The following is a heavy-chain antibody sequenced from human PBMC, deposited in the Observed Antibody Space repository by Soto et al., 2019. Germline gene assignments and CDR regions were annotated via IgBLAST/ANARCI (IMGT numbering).Heavy chain of an antibody. J-gene: IGHJ6*02. V-gene: IGHV3-30*18. CDR1: GFTFSSYG. CDR3: AKDCEAGLPYSYGSNTGHYYYYYGMDV. D-gene: IGHD5-18*01. CDR2: ISYNRSNK. Sequence: GGSLRLSCAASGFTFSSYGMHWVRQAPGKGLEWVAVISYNRSNKYYADSVKGRFTISRDNSKNTLYLQMNSLRAEDTAVYYCAKDCEAGLPYSYGSNTGHYYYYYGMDVWGQGTTVTVSS.